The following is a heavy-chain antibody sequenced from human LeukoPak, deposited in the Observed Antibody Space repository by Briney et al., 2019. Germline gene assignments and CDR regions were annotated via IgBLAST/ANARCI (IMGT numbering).Heavy chain of an antibody. J-gene: IGHJ1*01. CDR3: ARGPIAVAGTPSIYQH. Sequence: GRSLRLSCAASGFTFSNYGMHWVRQAPGKGLEWVAVIWSDGSIKYYADSVKGRLTISRDNSRNTLYLQMNSLRAEDTAVYYCARGPIAVAGTPSIYQHWGQGTLVTVSS. D-gene: IGHD6-19*01. CDR2: IWSDGSIK. CDR1: GFTFSNYG. V-gene: IGHV3-33*01.